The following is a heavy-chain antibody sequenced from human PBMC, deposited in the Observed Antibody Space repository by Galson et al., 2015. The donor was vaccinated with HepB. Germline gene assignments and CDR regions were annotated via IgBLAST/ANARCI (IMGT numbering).Heavy chain of an antibody. CDR2: INHSGST. D-gene: IGHD3-10*01. J-gene: IGHJ3*02. V-gene: IGHV4-34*01. CDR3: ARPKAARRGSAFDI. Sequence: LSLTCAVYGGSFSGYYWSWIRQPPGKGLEWIGEINHSGSTNYNPSLKSRVTISVDTSKNQFSLKLSSVTAADTAVYYCARPKAARRGSAFDIWGQGTMVTVSS. CDR1: GGSFSGYY.